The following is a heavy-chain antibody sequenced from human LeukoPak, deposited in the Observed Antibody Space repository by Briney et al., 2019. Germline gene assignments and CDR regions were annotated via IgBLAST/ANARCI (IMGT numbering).Heavy chain of an antibody. J-gene: IGHJ4*02. D-gene: IGHD5-12*01. CDR3: ARSPLMLATIFAGLVFDY. Sequence: ASVKVSCKASGYTFTGYYMHWVRQAPGQGLEWMGWINPNSGGTNYAQKFQGRVTMTRDTSISTAYMELSRLRSDETAVYYCARSPLMLATIFAGLVFDYWGQGTLVTVSS. CDR2: INPNSGGT. CDR1: GYTFTGYY. V-gene: IGHV1-2*02.